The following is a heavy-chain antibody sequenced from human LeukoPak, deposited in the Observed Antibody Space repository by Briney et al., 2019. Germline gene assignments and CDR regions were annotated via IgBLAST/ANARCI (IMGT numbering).Heavy chain of an antibody. CDR3: ARDSWPEVVRFDY. Sequence: SETLSLTCTVSGGSISSYYWSWIRQPPGKGLEWIGYIYYSGSTNYNPSLESRVTISVDTSKNQFSLKLSSVTAADTAVYYCARDSWPEVVRFDYWGQGTLVTVSS. V-gene: IGHV4-59*01. CDR2: IYYSGST. J-gene: IGHJ4*02. CDR1: GGSISSYY. D-gene: IGHD1-14*01.